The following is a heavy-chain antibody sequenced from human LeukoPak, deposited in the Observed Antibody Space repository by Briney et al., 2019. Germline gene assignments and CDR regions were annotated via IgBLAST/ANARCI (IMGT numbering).Heavy chain of an antibody. CDR2: IRYDGSNK. CDR1: GFTFSSYV. V-gene: IGHV3-30*02. D-gene: IGHD3-22*01. Sequence: GGSLRLSCAASGFTFSSYVMHWVRQAPGRGLEGVAFIRYDGSNKYYADSVKGRFTICRDNSKHTLYLQMNSMRAEDTAVYYCAKDPRIHYYDSSGYHGGIWFDPWGQGTLVTVSS. CDR3: AKDPRIHYYDSSGYHGGIWFDP. J-gene: IGHJ5*02.